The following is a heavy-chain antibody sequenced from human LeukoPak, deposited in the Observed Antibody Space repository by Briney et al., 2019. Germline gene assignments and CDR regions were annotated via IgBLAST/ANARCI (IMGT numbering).Heavy chain of an antibody. CDR2: IYSGGST. CDR3: ARVVSGGSLTMKTNYYYYYYMDV. D-gene: IGHD2-15*01. CDR1: GFTVSSNY. V-gene: IGHV3-53*01. J-gene: IGHJ6*03. Sequence: SGGSLRLSCAASGFTVSSNYMSWVRQAPGKGLEWVSVIYSGGSTYYADSVKGRFTISRDNSKNTLYLQMNSLRAEDTAVYYCARVVSGGSLTMKTNYYYYYYMDVWGKGTTVTISS.